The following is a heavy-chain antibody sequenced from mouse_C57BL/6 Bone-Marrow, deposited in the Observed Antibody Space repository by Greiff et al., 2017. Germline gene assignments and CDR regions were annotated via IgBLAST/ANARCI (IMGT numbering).Heavy chain of an antibody. CDR1: GFTFSDYY. Sequence: EVMLVASEGGLVQPGSSMKLSCTASGFTFSDYYMAWVRQVPEKGLEWVANINYDGSSTYYLDSLKSRFIISRDNAKNILYLQMSSLKSEDTATYYCARDTGYYVWYLDVWGTGTTVTVSS. D-gene: IGHD2-3*01. J-gene: IGHJ1*03. V-gene: IGHV5-16*01. CDR2: INYDGSST. CDR3: ARDTGYYVWYLDV.